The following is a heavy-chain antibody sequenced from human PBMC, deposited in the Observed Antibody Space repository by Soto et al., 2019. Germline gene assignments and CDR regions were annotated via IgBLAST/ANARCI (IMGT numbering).Heavy chain of an antibody. CDR1: GDSVSSNSAA. J-gene: IGHJ6*03. CDR2: TYYRSRWYN. CDR3: AGTTSHQWYYMDV. Sequence: SQTLSLTCGISGDSVSSNSAACNWIRLSPSRGLEWLARTYYRSRWYNDYAVSVRSRITVNPDTSKNQFSLQLTSVTPEDTAVYYCAGTTSHQWYYMDVWGKGTTVTVSS. V-gene: IGHV6-1*01. D-gene: IGHD1-7*01.